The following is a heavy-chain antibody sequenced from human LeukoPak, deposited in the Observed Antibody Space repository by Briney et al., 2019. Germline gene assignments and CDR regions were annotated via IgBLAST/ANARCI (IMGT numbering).Heavy chain of an antibody. V-gene: IGHV3-9*01. D-gene: IGHD6-13*01. J-gene: IGHJ2*01. CDR3: AKSRGSNWPRYFDL. CDR1: GFTFDDYA. Sequence: GRSLRLSCAAFGFTFDDYAMHWVRQAPGKGLGWVSSISWNSGSIGYADSVKGRFTISRDNAKNSLYLQMNSLRAEDTALYYCAKSRGSNWPRYFDLWGRGTLITVSS. CDR2: ISWNSGSI.